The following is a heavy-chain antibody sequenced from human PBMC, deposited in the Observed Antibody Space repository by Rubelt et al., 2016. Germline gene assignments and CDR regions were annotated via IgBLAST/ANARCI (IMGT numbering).Heavy chain of an antibody. Sequence: QVQLVQSGAVLKKPGASVKVSCKVSGDTLSVFSIHWVRQAPGKGLEWMGGFDGEDGETVYAQNCQGRPIMTEDTSTDTAYMELSRLTSADTAVYYCSTADSSSWYDATDTWGQGTMVTVSS. CDR2: FDGEDGET. D-gene: IGHD6-13*01. V-gene: IGHV1-24*01. J-gene: IGHJ3*02. CDR3: STADSSSWYDATDT. CDR1: GDTLSVFS.